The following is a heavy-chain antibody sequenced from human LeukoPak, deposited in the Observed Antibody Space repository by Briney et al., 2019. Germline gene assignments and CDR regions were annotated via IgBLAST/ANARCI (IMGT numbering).Heavy chain of an antibody. D-gene: IGHD3-22*01. CDR2: INPNSGGT. CDR1: GYTFTDYY. Sequence: GASVKVSCKASGYTFTDYYIHWVRQAPGQGLEWMGWINPNSGGTHYAQKFLGRVTMTRDTSISTAYMELSRLRSDDTAVYYCARATPFYYGGIDDYYPEYFHHWGQGTLVTVSS. V-gene: IGHV1-2*02. CDR3: ARATPFYYGGIDDYYPEYFHH. J-gene: IGHJ1*01.